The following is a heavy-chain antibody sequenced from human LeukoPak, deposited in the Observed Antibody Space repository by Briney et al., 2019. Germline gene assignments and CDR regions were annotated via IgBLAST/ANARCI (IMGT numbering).Heavy chain of an antibody. D-gene: IGHD2-21*02. CDR1: VDSLIRNSYY. V-gene: IGHV4-39*07. Sequence: SETLSLTCTVSVDSLIRNSYYFRWIRQPPAKGLERIGSRYYSGSTYYHPCLKNRLRRSVDKSKNQFSLKLRSVTAEDTAVYYCARGQSVTGDAFDIWGQGTMVTVSS. CDR2: RYYSGST. CDR3: ARGQSVTGDAFDI. J-gene: IGHJ3*02.